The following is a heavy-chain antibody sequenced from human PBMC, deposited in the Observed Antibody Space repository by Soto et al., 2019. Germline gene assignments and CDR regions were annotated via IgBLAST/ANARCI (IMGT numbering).Heavy chain of an antibody. CDR1: GFTFSSNA. CDR2: VSGDGYAS. CDR3: AKRHYYGSGSFALAT. V-gene: IGHV3-23*01. Sequence: LRLSCAGSGFTFSSNAMSWVRQAPGKGLEWVSSVSGDGYASDYADSVKGRFTVSRHNSKNTLYLQMNSLRAEDTAVYYCAKRHYYGSGSFALATWGQGTLVTVSS. D-gene: IGHD3-10*01. J-gene: IGHJ4*03.